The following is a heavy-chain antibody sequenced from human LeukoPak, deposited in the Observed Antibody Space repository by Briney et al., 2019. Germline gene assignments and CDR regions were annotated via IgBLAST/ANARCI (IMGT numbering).Heavy chain of an antibody. CDR1: GFTFSSYE. CDR2: ISSSGSTI. D-gene: IGHD1-20*01. Sequence: GGSLRLSCAASGFTFSSYEMNWVRQAPGKGLEWVSYISSSGSTIYYADSVKGRFTISRDNAKNSLYLQMNSLRAEDTAVYYCARGNWNDGGDYFDYWGQGALVTVSS. CDR3: ARGNWNDGGDYFDY. V-gene: IGHV3-48*03. J-gene: IGHJ4*02.